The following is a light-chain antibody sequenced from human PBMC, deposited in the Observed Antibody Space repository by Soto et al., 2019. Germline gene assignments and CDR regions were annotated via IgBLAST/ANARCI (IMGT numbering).Light chain of an antibody. J-gene: IGKJ1*01. Sequence: EIVLTQSPSSLSLSPGERATLSCRASQSVSSTFFAWYQQRPGQAPRLLMYGASSRATGIPERFSGSGSGTDFTLTISRLEPEYFAVYYCQQFDSSVTFGQGTKVEIK. CDR1: QSVSSTF. V-gene: IGKV3-20*01. CDR3: QQFDSSVT. CDR2: GAS.